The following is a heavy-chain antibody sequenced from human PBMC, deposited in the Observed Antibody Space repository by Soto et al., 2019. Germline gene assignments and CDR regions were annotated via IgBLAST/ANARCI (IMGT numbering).Heavy chain of an antibody. J-gene: IGHJ5*02. CDR2: IIPIFGTA. V-gene: IGHV1-69*13. D-gene: IGHD3-22*01. Sequence: ASVKVSCKASGGTFSSYAISWVRQAPGQGREWMGGIIPIFGTANYAQKFQGRVTITADESTSTAYMELSSLRSEDTAVYYCARDIYYDSSGYYSLNWFDPWGQGXLVTVSS. CDR3: ARDIYYDSSGYYSLNWFDP. CDR1: GGTFSSYA.